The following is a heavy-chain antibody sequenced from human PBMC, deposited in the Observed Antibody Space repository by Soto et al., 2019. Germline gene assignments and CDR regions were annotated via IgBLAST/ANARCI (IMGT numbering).Heavy chain of an antibody. V-gene: IGHV2-5*02. CDR2: IYWDDDK. Sequence: QITLKESGPTLVKPTQTLTLTCTFSGFSLTTGGVAVGWIRQPPGKALEWLALIYWDDDKRYSPSLKSRLSITQETSNNQVVLTSTNMDPVDTATYYCAHIECSGAAYYSRLYFGVWGRGTLVTVSS. CDR1: GFSLTTGGVA. J-gene: IGHJ2*01. D-gene: IGHD2-15*01. CDR3: AHIECSGAAYYSRLYFGV.